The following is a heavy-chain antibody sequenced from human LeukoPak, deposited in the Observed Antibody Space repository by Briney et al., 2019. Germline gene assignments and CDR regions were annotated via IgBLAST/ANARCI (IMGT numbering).Heavy chain of an antibody. D-gene: IGHD6-19*01. CDR3: ARVPLQQWRPLFDF. CDR1: GFTFSSYS. CDR2: IKQDGSEK. J-gene: IGHJ4*02. Sequence: GGSLRLCCVASGFTFSSYSMSWVRQAPGKGLEWVANIKQDGSEKYYVDSVKGRFTISRDNAKNSLYLQMNSLRAEDTAVYYCARVPLQQWRPLFDFWGQGTLVTVSS. V-gene: IGHV3-7*01.